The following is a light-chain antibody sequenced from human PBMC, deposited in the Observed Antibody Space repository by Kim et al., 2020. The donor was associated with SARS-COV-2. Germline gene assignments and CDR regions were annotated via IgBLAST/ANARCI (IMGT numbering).Light chain of an antibody. CDR3: QQYNNWRPIT. V-gene: IGKV3-15*01. CDR2: GAS. Sequence: EIVMTQSPATLSVSPGERAILSCRASQSVSSNLAWYQQKPGQAPRLLIHGASTRATGTPARFSGSGSGTEFTLTISSLQSVDFAVYFCQQYNNWRPITFGQGTRLEIK. CDR1: QSVSSN. J-gene: IGKJ5*01.